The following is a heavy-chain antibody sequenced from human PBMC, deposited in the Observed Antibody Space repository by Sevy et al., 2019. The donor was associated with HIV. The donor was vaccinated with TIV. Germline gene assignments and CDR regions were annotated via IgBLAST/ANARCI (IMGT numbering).Heavy chain of an antibody. V-gene: IGHV3-23*01. CDR3: AKDPDYITIFGVVNTAIFDY. Sequence: GGSLRLSCAASGFTFSSYAISWVRQAPGKGLEWVSAISGSGGSTYYADSVKGRFTISRDNSKNTLYLQMNSLRAEDTAVYYCAKDPDYITIFGVVNTAIFDYWGQGTLVTVSS. CDR1: GFTFSSYA. D-gene: IGHD3-3*01. J-gene: IGHJ4*02. CDR2: ISGSGGST.